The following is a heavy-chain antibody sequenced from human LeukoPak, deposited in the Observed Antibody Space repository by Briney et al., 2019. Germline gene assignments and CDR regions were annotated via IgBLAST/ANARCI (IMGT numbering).Heavy chain of an antibody. CDR3: AGTGYYYDSSGPRAADY. Sequence: PSETLSLTCAVYGGSFSGYYWSWIRQPPGKGLEWIGEINHSGSTNYNPSLKSRVTISVDTSKNQFSLKLSSVTAADTAVYYCAGTGYYYDSSGPRAADYWGQGTLVTVSS. D-gene: IGHD3-22*01. CDR1: GGSFSGYY. V-gene: IGHV4-34*01. J-gene: IGHJ4*02. CDR2: INHSGST.